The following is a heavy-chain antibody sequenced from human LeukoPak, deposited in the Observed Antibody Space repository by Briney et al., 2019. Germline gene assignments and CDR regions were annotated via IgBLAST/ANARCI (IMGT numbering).Heavy chain of an antibody. Sequence: GGSLRLSCAASGFIFGHYVMNWVRQAPGKGLEWVSSISSSSSYIYYADSVKGRFTISRDNAKNSLYLQMNSLRAEDTAVYYCARGKKIAAAGLDYWGQGTLVTVSS. D-gene: IGHD6-13*01. CDR3: ARGKKIAAAGLDY. J-gene: IGHJ4*02. V-gene: IGHV3-21*01. CDR2: ISSSSSYI. CDR1: GFIFGHYV.